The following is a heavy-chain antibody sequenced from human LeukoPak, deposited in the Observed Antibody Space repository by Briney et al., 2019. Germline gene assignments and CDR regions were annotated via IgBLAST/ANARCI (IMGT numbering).Heavy chain of an antibody. Sequence: GGSLRLSCAGPGFTFRDYAMGWVRQVPGKGLEWDSGINDNHRSTSYADSVKGRFTSSRDNSKSTLYLQMNSLRAEDTAVYYGVRGFYFDYWGQGILVTVSS. CDR3: VRGFYFDY. J-gene: IGHJ4*02. CDR1: GFTFRDYA. CDR2: INDNHRST. V-gene: IGHV3-23*01. D-gene: IGHD3-22*01.